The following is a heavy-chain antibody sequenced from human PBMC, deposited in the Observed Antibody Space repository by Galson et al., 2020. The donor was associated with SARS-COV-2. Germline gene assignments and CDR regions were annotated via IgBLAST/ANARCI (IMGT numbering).Heavy chain of an antibody. J-gene: IGHJ6*02. V-gene: IGHV1-46*01. CDR1: GYTFTSYY. D-gene: IGHD3-22*01. CDR2: INPSGGST. CDR3: ARDILNYYDSSGSFYYYYGMDV. Sequence: ASVKVSCKASGYTFTSYYMHWVRQAPGQGLEWMGIINPSGGSTSYAQKFQGRVTMTRDTSTSTVYMELSSLSSEDTAVYYCARDILNYYDSSGSFYYYYGMDVWGQGTTVTVSS.